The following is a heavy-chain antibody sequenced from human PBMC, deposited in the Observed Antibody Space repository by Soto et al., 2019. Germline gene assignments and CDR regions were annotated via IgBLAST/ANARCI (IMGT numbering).Heavy chain of an antibody. V-gene: IGHV4-34*01. Sequence: SETLSLTCAVYGGSFSGYYWSWIRQPPGKGLEWIGEINHSGSTNYNPSLKSRVTISVDTSKNQFSLKLSSVTAADTAVYYCARRNLDIVVVPAATRRTPYGLDVWGKGTTVTVSS. CDR1: GGSFSGYY. CDR3: ARRNLDIVVVPAATRRTPYGLDV. J-gene: IGHJ6*04. D-gene: IGHD2-2*03. CDR2: INHSGST.